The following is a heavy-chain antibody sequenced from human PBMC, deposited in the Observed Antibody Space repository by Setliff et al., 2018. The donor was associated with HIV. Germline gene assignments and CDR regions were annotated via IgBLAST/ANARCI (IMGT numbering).Heavy chain of an antibody. CDR3: ARGAPAINDY. CDR2: INHSGST. CDR1: GGSFSGYY. Sequence: SETLSLTCAVYGGSFSGYYWSWIRQPPGKGLEWIGEINHSGSTNYNPSLKSRVTISVDTSKNQFSLKLTSVTAADTAVYYCARGAPAINDYWGQGTLVTVSS. J-gene: IGHJ4*02. D-gene: IGHD6-25*01. V-gene: IGHV4-34*01.